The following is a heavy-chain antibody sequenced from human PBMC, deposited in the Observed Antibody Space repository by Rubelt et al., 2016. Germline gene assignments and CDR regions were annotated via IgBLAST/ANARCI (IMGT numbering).Heavy chain of an antibody. CDR3: ARDSGSRIFDY. CDR1: GGSFSGYY. Sequence: QVQLQQWGAGLLKPSETLSLTCAVYGGSFSGYYWSWIRQPPGKGLEWIGEINHSGSTNYNPSLKSRVTRSVDTAKNQFSLKVSSVTAADTAVYYCARDSGSRIFDYWGQGTLVTVSS. J-gene: IGHJ4*02. D-gene: IGHD2/OR15-2a*01. V-gene: IGHV4-34*02. CDR2: INHSGST.